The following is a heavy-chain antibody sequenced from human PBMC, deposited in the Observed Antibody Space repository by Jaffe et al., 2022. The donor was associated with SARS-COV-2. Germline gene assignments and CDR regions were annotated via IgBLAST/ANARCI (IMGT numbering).Heavy chain of an antibody. D-gene: IGHD3-10*01. Sequence: EVQLLESGGGLVQPGGSLRLSCAASGFTFSSYAMSWVRQAPGKGLEWVSAISGSGGSTYYADSVKGRFTISRDNSKNTLYLQMNSLRAEDTAVYYCAPIPITMVRGVIFSPFDYWGQGTLVTVSS. CDR2: ISGSGGST. CDR3: APIPITMVRGVIFSPFDY. CDR1: GFTFSSYA. V-gene: IGHV3-23*01. J-gene: IGHJ4*02.